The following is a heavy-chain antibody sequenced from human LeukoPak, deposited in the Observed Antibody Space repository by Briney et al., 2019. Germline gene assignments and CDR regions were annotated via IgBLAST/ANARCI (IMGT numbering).Heavy chain of an antibody. Sequence: GGSLRLSCAASGFTFSSYGMHWVRQAPGKGLEWVAVIWYDGSNKYYADSVKGRFTISRDNSKNTLYLQMNSLRAEDTAVYYCAKDWGVYCSGGSCDQVGLDYWGQGTLVTVSS. J-gene: IGHJ4*02. CDR2: IWYDGSNK. CDR3: AKDWGVYCSGGSCDQVGLDY. D-gene: IGHD2-15*01. CDR1: GFTFSSYG. V-gene: IGHV3-33*06.